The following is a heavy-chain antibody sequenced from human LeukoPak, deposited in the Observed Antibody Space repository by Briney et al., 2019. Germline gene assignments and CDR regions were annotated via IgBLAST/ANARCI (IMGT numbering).Heavy chain of an antibody. CDR1: GCTFSSHG. CDR3: VRDRDWGFDY. Sequence: WGSLRLSCAASGCTFSSHGMHWVRQAPGKGLEWVTFIRSDGSSNYYGDSVKGRFTLSRDNFKNTLSLQMNSLRAEDTAVYYCVRDRDWGFDYWGQGTLVTVSS. V-gene: IGHV3-30*02. D-gene: IGHD3/OR15-3a*01. J-gene: IGHJ4*02. CDR2: IRSDGSSN.